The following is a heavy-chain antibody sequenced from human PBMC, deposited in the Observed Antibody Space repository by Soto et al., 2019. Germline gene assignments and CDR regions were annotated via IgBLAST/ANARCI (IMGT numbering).Heavy chain of an antibody. CDR1: GYTFLDFY. D-gene: IGHD3-3*02. CDR3: AIDKPFSAGY. Sequence: QVQLVQSGTEVKKPGASVKVSCKASGYTFLDFYIHWVRQAPGQGLEWMGFINPSGGGTTYAQKFQGRLTMTRDTYTSTVYMELISLRSEDTAIYYCAIDKPFSAGYWGQGTLVT. CDR2: INPSGGGT. V-gene: IGHV1-46*01. J-gene: IGHJ4*02.